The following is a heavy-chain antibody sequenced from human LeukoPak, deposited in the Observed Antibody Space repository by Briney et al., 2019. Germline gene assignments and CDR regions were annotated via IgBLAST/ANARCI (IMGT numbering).Heavy chain of an antibody. CDR1: GFTFDDYG. D-gene: IGHD6-19*01. CDR2: INWNGGST. Sequence: TGGSLRLSCAASGFTFDDYGMSWVRQAPGKGLEWVSGINWNGGSTGYADSVKGRFTISRGNAKNSLYLQMNSLRAEDTALYYCARGNSSGSYYFDYWGQGTLVTVSS. V-gene: IGHV3-20*04. CDR3: ARGNSSGSYYFDY. J-gene: IGHJ4*02.